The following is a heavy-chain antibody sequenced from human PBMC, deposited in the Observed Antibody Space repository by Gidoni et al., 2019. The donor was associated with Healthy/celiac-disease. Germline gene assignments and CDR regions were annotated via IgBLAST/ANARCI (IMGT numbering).Heavy chain of an antibody. Sequence: EVQLVESGGGLVQPGGSLRLSCAASGFTFSSYSMNWVRQAPGKGLEWVSYISSSSSTIYYADSVKGRFTISRDNAKNSLYLQMNSLRDEDTAVYYCARGRGVFGVVTAAEYFQHWGQGTLVTVSS. D-gene: IGHD3-3*01. CDR2: ISSSSSTI. CDR1: GFTFSSYS. CDR3: ARGRGVFGVVTAAEYFQH. V-gene: IGHV3-48*02. J-gene: IGHJ1*01.